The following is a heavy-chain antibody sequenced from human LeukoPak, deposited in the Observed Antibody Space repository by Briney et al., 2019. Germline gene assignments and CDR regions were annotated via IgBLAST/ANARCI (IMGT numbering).Heavy chain of an antibody. D-gene: IGHD4-17*01. CDR2: INPNSGGT. V-gene: IGHV1-2*02. CDR3: AREGAGPLTVTGDY. Sequence: ASVKVSCKASGYTFVSYGISWVRQAPGQGLEWMGWINPNSGGTNYAQKFQGRVTMTRDTSISTAYMELSRLRSDDTAVYYCAREGAGPLTVTGDYWGQGTLVTVSS. J-gene: IGHJ4*02. CDR1: GYTFVSYG.